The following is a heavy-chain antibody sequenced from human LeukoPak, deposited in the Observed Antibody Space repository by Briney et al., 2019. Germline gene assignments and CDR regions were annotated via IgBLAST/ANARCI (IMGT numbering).Heavy chain of an antibody. CDR2: INHSGST. D-gene: IGHD3-22*01. CDR3: ARAKDYYDSGGLYYFDY. Sequence: NPSETLSLTCAVYGGSFSGYYWSWIRQPPGKGLEWIGEINHSGSTNYNPSLKSRVTISVDTSKNQFSLKLSSVTAADTAVYYCARAKDYYDSGGLYYFDYWGQGTLVTVSS. V-gene: IGHV4-34*01. CDR1: GGSFSGYY. J-gene: IGHJ4*02.